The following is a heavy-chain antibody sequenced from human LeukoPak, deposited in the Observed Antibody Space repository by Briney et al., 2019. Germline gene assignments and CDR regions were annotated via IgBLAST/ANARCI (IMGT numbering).Heavy chain of an antibody. CDR1: GFNFSTYA. D-gene: IGHD2-21*02. J-gene: IGHJ4*02. CDR2: IGSDGGGI. Sequence: PGGSLRLSCAASGFNFSTYAMTWVRQAPGKGLEWVSVIGSDGGGIQYADSVKGRFSISRDNSKNTLYLQMNSLRTEDTAIYYCAKYAPPTTVVTRFFDSWGQGSLVSVSS. V-gene: IGHV3-23*01. CDR3: AKYAPPTTVVTRFFDS.